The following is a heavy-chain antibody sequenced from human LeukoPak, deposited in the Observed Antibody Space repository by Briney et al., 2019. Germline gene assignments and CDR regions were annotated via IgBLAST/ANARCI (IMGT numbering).Heavy chain of an antibody. Sequence: GRSLRLSCAASGFTVSSNYMSWVRQAPGKGLEWVSVIYSGSSTYYAVSVKGRFTISRLNSKNTLYLQMNSLRAEDTAVYYCASELGYYGSGSYYNEPLGAWGQGTLVTVSS. CDR3: ASELGYYGSGSYYNEPLGA. D-gene: IGHD3-10*01. J-gene: IGHJ5*02. CDR2: IYSGSST. V-gene: IGHV3-53*04. CDR1: GFTVSSNY.